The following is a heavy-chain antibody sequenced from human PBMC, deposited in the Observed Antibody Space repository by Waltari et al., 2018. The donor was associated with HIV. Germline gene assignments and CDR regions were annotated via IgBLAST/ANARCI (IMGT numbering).Heavy chain of an antibody. J-gene: IGHJ4*02. CDR1: GFTFRDYV. D-gene: IGHD2-21*01. V-gene: IGHV3-49*03. Sequence: EVQLVESGGGLVQPGRSLRLSCATSGFTFRDYVLSWFRQAPGKGLEWVGLIRSQTYGGTKENAASMKGRFTISRDDSKGIAYLQMNSLKIEDTAVYYCARGTSQFVPYYFDYWGQGTLVTVSS. CDR2: IRSQTYGGTK. CDR3: ARGTSQFVPYYFDY.